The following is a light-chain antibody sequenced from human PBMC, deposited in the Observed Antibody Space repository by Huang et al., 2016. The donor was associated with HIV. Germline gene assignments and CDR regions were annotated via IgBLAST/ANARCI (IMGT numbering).Light chain of an antibody. V-gene: IGKV3-15*01. CDR1: QIVSSN. CDR2: GAS. Sequence: EIVMTHSPATLSVSPGERATLSCRASQIVSSNLACDQQKPGQAPRRLIYGASTRATGIPARFSVSGSGTEFTLTISSLQSEDFAVYYCQQYNNWPLTFGQGTKVEIK. CDR3: QQYNNWPLT. J-gene: IGKJ1*01.